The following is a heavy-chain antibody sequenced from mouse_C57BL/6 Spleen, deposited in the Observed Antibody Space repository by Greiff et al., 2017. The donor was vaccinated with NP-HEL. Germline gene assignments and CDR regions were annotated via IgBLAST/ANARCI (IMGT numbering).Heavy chain of an antibody. CDR3: AGATDWYFDV. Sequence: DVKLVESEGGLVQPGSSMKLSCTASGFTFSDYYMAWVRQVPEKGLEWVANINYDGSSTYYLDSLKSRFIISRDNAKNILYLQMSSLKSEDTATYYCAGATDWYFDVWGTGTTVTVSS. CDR2: INYDGSST. D-gene: IGHD3-1*01. CDR1: GFTFSDYY. J-gene: IGHJ1*03. V-gene: IGHV5-16*01.